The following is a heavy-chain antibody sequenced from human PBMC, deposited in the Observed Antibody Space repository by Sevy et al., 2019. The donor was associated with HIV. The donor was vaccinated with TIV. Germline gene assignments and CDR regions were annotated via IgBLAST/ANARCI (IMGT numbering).Heavy chain of an antibody. V-gene: IGHV4-38-2*02. D-gene: IGHD2-2*03. Sequence: SETLSLTCTVSGYSISSGYYWGWIRQTPGKGLEWLGTISHRGKTHYNPSLKSRVTISVDTSKNRFSLRLNSVTAADTAVFYCARGSQPINYDENGYYVYWGQGTLVTVSS. CDR1: GYSISSGYY. CDR3: ARGSQPINYDENGYYVY. CDR2: ISHRGKT. J-gene: IGHJ4*02.